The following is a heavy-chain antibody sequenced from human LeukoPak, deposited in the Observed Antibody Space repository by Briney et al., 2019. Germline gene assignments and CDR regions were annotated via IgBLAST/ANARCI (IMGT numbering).Heavy chain of an antibody. CDR1: GFTFSSYG. D-gene: IGHD6-6*01. Sequence: PGGSLRLSCAASGFTFSSYGMHWVRQAPGKGLEWVAFIRFDGSAKYYADSVKGRFTISRDNSKNTLYLQMNSLRAEDTAVYYCATGRAARLSPFDYWGQGTLVTVSS. CDR3: ATGRAARLSPFDY. J-gene: IGHJ4*02. V-gene: IGHV3-30*02. CDR2: IRFDGSAK.